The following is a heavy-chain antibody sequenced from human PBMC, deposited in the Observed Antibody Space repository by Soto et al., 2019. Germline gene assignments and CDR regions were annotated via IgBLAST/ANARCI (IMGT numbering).Heavy chain of an antibody. CDR1: GFTFSTYI. CDR2: ISAGSNYI. Sequence: EVQLMESGGGLVKPGGSLRLSCAASGFTFSTYIMNWVRQAPGKGLEWVSSISAGSNYIYYSDSLKGRFTISRDNAKNSLYLQMDSLRAEDTAVYYCARDRESYGSGSLDVWGQGTTVTVSS. CDR3: ARDRESYGSGSLDV. J-gene: IGHJ6*02. D-gene: IGHD3-10*01. V-gene: IGHV3-21*01.